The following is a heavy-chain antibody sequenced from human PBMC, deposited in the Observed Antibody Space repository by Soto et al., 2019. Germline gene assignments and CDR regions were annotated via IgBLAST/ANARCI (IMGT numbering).Heavy chain of an antibody. V-gene: IGHV1-69*02. CDR2: IIPILGIA. CDR1: GGTLSSYT. J-gene: IGHJ4*02. CDR3: AAAYQVVAAPAYLAY. D-gene: IGHD2-15*01. Sequence: SVKVSCKASGGTLSSYTISWVRQAPGQGLEWMGRIIPILGIANYAQKFQGRVTITADKSTSTAYMELSSLRSEDTAVYYCAAAYQVVAAPAYLAYWGQGPLVTVSS.